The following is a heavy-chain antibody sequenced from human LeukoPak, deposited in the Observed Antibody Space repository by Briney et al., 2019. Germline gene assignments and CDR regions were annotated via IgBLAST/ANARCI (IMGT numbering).Heavy chain of an antibody. CDR3: AKDLPYDYVWGSLDY. CDR2: ISGSGGST. D-gene: IGHD3-16*01. Sequence: GGSLRLSCAASGFTFSSYAMSWVRQAPGKGLEWVSAISGSGGSTYYADSVKGRFTISRDNSENTVSLQMNSLRAEDTAVYYCAKDLPYDYVWGSLDYWGQGTMVTVSS. V-gene: IGHV3-23*01. J-gene: IGHJ4*02. CDR1: GFTFSSYA.